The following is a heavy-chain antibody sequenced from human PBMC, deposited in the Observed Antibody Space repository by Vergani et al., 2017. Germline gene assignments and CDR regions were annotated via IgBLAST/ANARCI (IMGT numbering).Heavy chain of an antibody. CDR3: ARDSSDAYSSGWYSEGAPDPLNY. CDR2: INHSGST. D-gene: IGHD6-19*01. CDR1: GGSFSGYY. V-gene: IGHV4-34*01. J-gene: IGHJ4*02. Sequence: QVQLQQWGAGLLKPSETLSLTCAVYGGSFSGYYWSWIRQPPGKGLEWIGEINHSGSTNYNPSLKSRVTISVDTSKNQFSLKLSSVTAADTAVYYCARDSSDAYSSGWYSEGAPDPLNYWGQGTLVTVSS.